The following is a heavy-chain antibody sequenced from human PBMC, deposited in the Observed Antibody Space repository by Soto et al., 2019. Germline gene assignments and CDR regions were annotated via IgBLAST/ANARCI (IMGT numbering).Heavy chain of an antibody. CDR3: ARTSFYYDILTGYYKRGGYFDY. D-gene: IGHD3-9*01. CDR2: IYYSGST. J-gene: IGHJ4*02. CDR1: GGSISSGDYY. V-gene: IGHV4-30-4*01. Sequence: SETLSLTCTVSGGSISSGDYYWSWIRQPPGKGLEWIGYIYYSGSTYYNPSLKSRVTISVDTSKNQFSLKLSSVTAADTAVYYCARTSFYYDILTGYYKRGGYFDYWGQGTLVTVSS.